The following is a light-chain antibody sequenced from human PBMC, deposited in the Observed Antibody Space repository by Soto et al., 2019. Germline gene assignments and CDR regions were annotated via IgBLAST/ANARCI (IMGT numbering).Light chain of an antibody. V-gene: IGKV1-39*01. Sequence: DIQMTQSPSSLSASVGDRVTITCRASQTITTYLNWYQHKPGKAPKLLIYAAISLQSGVPSRFSGSGYGTDFTLTISSLQPEDFATYYCQQSYSTLMYTFGQGTKVDIK. J-gene: IGKJ2*01. CDR2: AAI. CDR3: QQSYSTLMYT. CDR1: QTITTY.